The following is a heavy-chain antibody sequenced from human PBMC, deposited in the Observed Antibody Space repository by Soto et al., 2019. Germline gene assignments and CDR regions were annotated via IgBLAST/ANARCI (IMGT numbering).Heavy chain of an antibody. J-gene: IGHJ3*02. V-gene: IGHV3-23*01. CDR1: GFTFSSYA. Sequence: PGGSLRLSCAASGFTFSSYAMSWVRQAPGKGLEWVSAISGSGGSTYYADSVKGRFTISRDNSKNTLYLQMSSLRAEDTAVYYCAKGGPTSIVGATDDAFDIWGQGTMVTVSS. D-gene: IGHD1-26*01. CDR3: AKGGPTSIVGATDDAFDI. CDR2: ISGSGGST.